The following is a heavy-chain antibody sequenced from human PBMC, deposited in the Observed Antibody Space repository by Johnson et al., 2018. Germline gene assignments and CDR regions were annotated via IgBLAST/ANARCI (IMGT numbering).Heavy chain of an antibody. J-gene: IGHJ4*02. CDR3: ARSFSSLQIDY. V-gene: IGHV1-46*01. CDR2: INSRGGST. D-gene: IGHD2-15*01. Sequence: VQLVETGAEVMKPGASVKVSCKASGYTFTNYTNYYIQWVRQAPGQGLEWMGIINSRGGSTSYAQKFQGRLKMTRDTSTNTVYLGLSSLTSEDTAGYYCARSFSSLQIDYWGQGALVTVTS. CDR1: GYTFTNYTNYY.